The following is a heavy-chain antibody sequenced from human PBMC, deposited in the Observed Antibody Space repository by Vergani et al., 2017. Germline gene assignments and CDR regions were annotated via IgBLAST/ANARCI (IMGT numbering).Heavy chain of an antibody. CDR2: ISESTRYI. V-gene: IGHV3-21*02. CDR3: ASSYGSGSYRYFDY. Sequence: VQLVESGGGLVKPGGSLRLSCAASGFTFSFYSMNWVRQAPGKGLEWVSSISESTRYIYYADSAKGRFTISRDNAKNSVYLQMNSLRAEDTAVYYCASSYGSGSYRYFDYWGQGTLVTVSS. D-gene: IGHD3-10*01. J-gene: IGHJ4*02. CDR1: GFTFSFYS.